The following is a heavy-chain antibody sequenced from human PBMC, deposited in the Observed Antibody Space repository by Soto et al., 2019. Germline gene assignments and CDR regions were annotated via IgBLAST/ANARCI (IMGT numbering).Heavy chain of an antibody. CDR3: ARAPDGYRWGDFDY. D-gene: IGHD5-12*01. J-gene: IGHJ4*02. CDR2: IYYSGTT. Sequence: PSETLSLTCTVSGGSISSAGYYWSWIRQHPGKGLEWIGYIYYSGTTFYNPSLETRVSISVDTSKNQFSLELTSVTAADTAVYYCARAPDGYRWGDFDYWGQGTLVTVSS. V-gene: IGHV4-31*03. CDR1: GGSISSAGYY.